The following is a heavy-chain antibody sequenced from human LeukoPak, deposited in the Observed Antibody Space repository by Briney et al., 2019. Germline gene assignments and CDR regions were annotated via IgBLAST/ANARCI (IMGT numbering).Heavy chain of an antibody. J-gene: IGHJ5*02. CDR3: ARAHRYCSGGSCPFAFDP. CDR1: GFTFSSYN. CDR2: ISSSGSTI. Sequence: PGGSLRLSCAASGFTFSSYNMIWVRQAPGKGLEWVSYISSSGSTIYYADSVKGRFTISRDNAKNSLYLQMNSLRAEDTAVYYCARAHRYCSGGSCPFAFDPWGQGTLVTVSS. V-gene: IGHV3-48*04. D-gene: IGHD2-15*01.